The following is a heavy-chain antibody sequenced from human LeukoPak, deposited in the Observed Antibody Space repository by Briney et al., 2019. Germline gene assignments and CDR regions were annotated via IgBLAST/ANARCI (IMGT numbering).Heavy chain of an antibody. CDR1: GFSFSSYW. CDR2: TRQNGSEK. J-gene: IGHJ5*02. Sequence: GESRRLSCAASGFSFSSYWMGCVRQAPGNGLEWVATTRQNGSEKYYLDSVKGRFTISRDNAKGSVHLQMNSLRAEDTAVYYCARVGERDKFALIEGRFDPWGQGTLVTVSS. D-gene: IGHD2-21*01. V-gene: IGHV3-7*03. CDR3: ARVGERDKFALIEGRFDP.